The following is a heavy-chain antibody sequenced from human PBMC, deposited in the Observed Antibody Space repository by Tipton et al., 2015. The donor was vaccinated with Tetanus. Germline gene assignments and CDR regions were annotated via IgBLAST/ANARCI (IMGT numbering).Heavy chain of an antibody. J-gene: IGHJ4*02. V-gene: IGHV4-30-2*01. D-gene: IGHD3-3*01. Sequence: GLVKPSQTLSLTCNVSGGLITTGGYSWGWIRQPPGQGLEWLGYIYQTDSTYYNPSVRSRLTLSLRRSKNQFSLKLASVTAADTAVYFCARANFDFSKKGPFDSWGQGILVIVSA. CDR1: GGLITTGGYS. CDR3: ARANFDFSKKGPFDS. CDR2: IYQTDST.